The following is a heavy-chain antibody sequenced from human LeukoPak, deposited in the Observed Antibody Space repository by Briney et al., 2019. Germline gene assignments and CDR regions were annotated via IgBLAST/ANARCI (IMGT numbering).Heavy chain of an antibody. CDR1: GYTFTGYY. V-gene: IGHV1-2*06. J-gene: IGHJ6*03. CDR3: ARPQLGGYCSGGSCYNYMDV. CDR2: INPNSGGT. Sequence: ASVKVSCKASGYTFTGYYMHLVRQAPGQGLEWMGRINPNSGGTNYAQKFQGRVTMTRDTSISTAYMELSRLRSDDTAVYYCARPQLGGYCSGGSCYNYMDVWGKGTTVTVSS. D-gene: IGHD2-15*01.